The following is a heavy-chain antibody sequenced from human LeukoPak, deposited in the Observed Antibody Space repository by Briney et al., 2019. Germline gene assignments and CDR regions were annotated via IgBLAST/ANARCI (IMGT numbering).Heavy chain of an antibody. CDR3: VNYGMDV. Sequence: PGGSLRLSCSASGFTFSTHAMYWVRQAPGKGLEYVSGISSNGGSTNYADSVKGRFTISRDNSKNTLYLQMGSLRAEDMAVYYCVNYGMDVWGQGTTVTVSS. CDR2: ISSNGGST. CDR1: GFTFSTHA. J-gene: IGHJ6*02. V-gene: IGHV3-64D*06.